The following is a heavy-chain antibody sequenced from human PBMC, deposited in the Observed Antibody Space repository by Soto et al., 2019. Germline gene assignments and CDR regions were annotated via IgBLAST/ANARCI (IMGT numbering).Heavy chain of an antibody. J-gene: IGHJ3*02. CDR1: GFTFSSYA. V-gene: IGHV3-23*01. Sequence: GGSLRLSCAASGFTFSSYAMSWVRQAPGKGLEWVSAISGSGGSTYYADSVKGRFTISRDNSKNTLYLQMNSLRAEDTAVYYCANPVSGWSGPIMLHDAFDIWGQGTMVTVSS. CDR3: ANPVSGWSGPIMLHDAFDI. D-gene: IGHD6-19*01. CDR2: ISGSGGST.